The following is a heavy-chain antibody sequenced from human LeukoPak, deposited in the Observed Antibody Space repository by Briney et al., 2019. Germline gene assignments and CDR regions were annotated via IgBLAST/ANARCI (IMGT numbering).Heavy chain of an antibody. D-gene: IGHD2-15*01. Sequence: RAGGSLRLSCAASGFTFSSYAMSWVRQAPGKGLEWVSAISGSGGSTYYADSVKGRSTISRDNAKNSLYLQMNSLRAEDTAVYYCARDSVDCSGGSCFSGNEKPNINWFDPWGQGTLVTVSS. J-gene: IGHJ5*02. V-gene: IGHV3-23*01. CDR3: ARDSVDCSGGSCFSGNEKPNINWFDP. CDR1: GFTFSSYA. CDR2: ISGSGGST.